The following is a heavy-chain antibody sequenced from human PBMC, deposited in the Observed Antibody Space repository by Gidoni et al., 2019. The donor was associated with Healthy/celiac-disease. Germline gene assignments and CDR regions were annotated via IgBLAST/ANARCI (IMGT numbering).Heavy chain of an antibody. CDR2: ISGSGGST. CDR1: GFAFSSYA. Sequence: EVQLLESGGGLVPPGGSLRLSCAASGFAFSSYAMSVVRQASGKGLEWVSAISGSGGSTYYADSVKGRFTISRDNSKNTLYLQMNSLRAEDTAVYYCAKELERPWGGYWGQGTLVTVSS. V-gene: IGHV3-23*01. CDR3: AKELERPWGGY. J-gene: IGHJ4*02. D-gene: IGHD1-1*01.